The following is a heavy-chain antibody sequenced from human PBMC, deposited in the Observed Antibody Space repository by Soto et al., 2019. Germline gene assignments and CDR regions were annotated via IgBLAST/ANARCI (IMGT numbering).Heavy chain of an antibody. J-gene: IGHJ3*02. D-gene: IGHD3-10*01. CDR1: GGSISSGGYY. CDR2: IYYSEST. Sequence: QVQLQESGPGLVKPSQTLSLTCTVSGGSISSGGYYWSWIRQHPGNGLEWIGYIYYSESTYYNPSLTPRVTISVDTSKNQFSLKLSSVTAADTTVYYCARQGVYYGTGNAFDIWGQGTMVTVSS. V-gene: IGHV4-31*03. CDR3: ARQGVYYGTGNAFDI.